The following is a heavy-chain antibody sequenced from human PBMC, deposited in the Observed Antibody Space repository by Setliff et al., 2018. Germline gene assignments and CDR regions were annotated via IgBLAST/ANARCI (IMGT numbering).Heavy chain of an antibody. J-gene: IGHJ3*02. CDR1: GYRFASYW. CDR2: IYPGDFDT. D-gene: IGHD3-10*01. V-gene: IGHV5-51*01. CDR3: ARLLPGGGFGELTSRSFNI. Sequence: GESLKISCEGSGYRFASYWIAWVRQMPGKGLEWMGNIYPGDFDTRYSPSLEGRVTISTDNSISSAYLQWSSLKASDTAMYYCARLLPGGGFGELTSRSFNIWGQGTMVTVSS.